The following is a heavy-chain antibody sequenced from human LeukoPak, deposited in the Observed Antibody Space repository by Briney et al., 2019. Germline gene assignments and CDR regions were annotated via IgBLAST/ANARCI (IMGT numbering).Heavy chain of an antibody. CDR3: ARGKWLRSSFDY. CDR1: SGSFSGYY. J-gene: IGHJ4*02. Sequence: SETLSLTCAVYSGSFSGYYWSWIRQPPGKGLEWIGEINHSGSTNYNPSLKSRVTISVDTSKNQFSLKLSSVTAADTAVYYCARGKWLRSSFDYWGQGTLVTVSS. CDR2: INHSGST. D-gene: IGHD5-12*01. V-gene: IGHV4-34*01.